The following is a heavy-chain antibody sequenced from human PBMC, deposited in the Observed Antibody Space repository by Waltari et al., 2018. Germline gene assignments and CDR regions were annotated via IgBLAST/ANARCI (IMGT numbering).Heavy chain of an antibody. V-gene: IGHV4-4*02. D-gene: IGHD5-12*01. Sequence: QVQLQESGPGLVKPSGTLSPTCAVSGGSISIRNWWSWVRQPPGKGREWIGQIYQRGSTNYNPPLKSRVTMSVDKSKNQFSLKLSSVTAADTAVYYCARDADSGSPDIWGQGTMVTVSS. J-gene: IGHJ3*02. CDR1: GGSISIRNW. CDR2: IYQRGST. CDR3: ARDADSGSPDI.